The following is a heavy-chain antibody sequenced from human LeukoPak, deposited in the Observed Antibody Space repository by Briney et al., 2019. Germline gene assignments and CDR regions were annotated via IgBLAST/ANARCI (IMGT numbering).Heavy chain of an antibody. Sequence: GGSLRLSRAASGFIFSNYAMTWVRQAPGKGLEWVSSISSSDNTYYADSVKGRFTISRDISKNTLFLQMNSLRADDTAVYYCAKAGTTTNMLFDYWGQGTLVTVSS. J-gene: IGHJ4*02. CDR2: ISSSDNT. D-gene: IGHD3-16*01. CDR1: GFIFSNYA. CDR3: AKAGTTTNMLFDY. V-gene: IGHV3-23*01.